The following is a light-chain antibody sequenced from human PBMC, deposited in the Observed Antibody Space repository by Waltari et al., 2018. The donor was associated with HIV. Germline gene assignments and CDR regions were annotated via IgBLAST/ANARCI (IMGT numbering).Light chain of an antibody. Sequence: SYELTQPLSVSVALGQTARITCGGDNIGSKNVHWYQQRPGQAPVLGMYRDKNRPAGMPERFAGSNSGKTATLTISRAQAGDEADYFCRVWTKTTAVFGGGTKLSVL. V-gene: IGLV3-9*01. CDR2: RDK. CDR3: RVWTKTTAV. CDR1: NIGSKN. J-gene: IGLJ3*02.